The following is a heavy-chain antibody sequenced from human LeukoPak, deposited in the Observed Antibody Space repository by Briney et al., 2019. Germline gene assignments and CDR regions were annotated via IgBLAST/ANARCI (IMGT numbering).Heavy chain of an antibody. CDR3: ARGGLDTRRGGYFDY. CDR2: IWSDGSNK. CDR1: GFTFSTYG. D-gene: IGHD5-18*01. J-gene: IGHJ4*02. Sequence: GGSLRLSCAASGFTFSTYGMHWVRQAPGKGLEWVAVIWSDGSNKYYADSVKGRFTISRDNSKNTLYLQMNSLRAEDTAVYYCARGGLDTRRGGYFDYWGQGILVTVSS. V-gene: IGHV3-33*01.